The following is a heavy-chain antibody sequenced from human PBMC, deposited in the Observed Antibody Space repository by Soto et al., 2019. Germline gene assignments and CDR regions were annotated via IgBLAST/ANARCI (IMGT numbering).Heavy chain of an antibody. CDR3: VRRSAAAGYYGMDV. CDR1: GGSTSNYY. D-gene: IGHD6-13*01. V-gene: IGHV4-59*08. Sequence: PSETLSLTCTVSGGSTSNYYWSWIRQPPGKGLEWIGDIHYSGSTNYNPSLNSRVTISVDTSKTQFSLKLTSVTAADTAVYYCVRRSAAAGYYGMDVWGQGTTVTVSS. J-gene: IGHJ6*02. CDR2: IHYSGST.